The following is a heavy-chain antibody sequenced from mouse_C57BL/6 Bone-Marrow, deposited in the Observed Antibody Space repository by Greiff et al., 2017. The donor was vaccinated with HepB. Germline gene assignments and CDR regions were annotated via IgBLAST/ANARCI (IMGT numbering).Heavy chain of an antibody. V-gene: IGHV1-78*01. CDR1: GYTFTDHT. CDR3: AKYHYYGSSYDAMDY. D-gene: IGHD1-1*01. Sequence: QVQLQQSDAELVKPGASVKISCKVSGYTFTDHTIHWMKQRPEQGLEWIGYIYPRDGSTKYNEKFKGKATLTADKSSSTAYIQLNSLTSEDSAVYFCAKYHYYGSSYDAMDYWGQGTSVTVSS. CDR2: IYPRDGST. J-gene: IGHJ4*01.